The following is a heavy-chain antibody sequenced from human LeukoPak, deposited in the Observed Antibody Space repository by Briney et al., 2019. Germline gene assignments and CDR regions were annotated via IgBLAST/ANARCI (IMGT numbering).Heavy chain of an antibody. CDR2: IYYSGST. D-gene: IGHD6-6*01. CDR1: GGSISSYY. V-gene: IGHV4-59*08. CDR3: ARLYGYYSSSHLYYCYYGMDV. J-gene: IGHJ6*02. Sequence: SETLSLTCTVSGGSISSYYWSWIRQPPGKGLEWIGYIYYSGSTNYNPSLKSRVTISVDTSKNQFSLKLSSVTAADTAVYYCARLYGYYSSSHLYYCYYGMDVWGQGTTVTVSS.